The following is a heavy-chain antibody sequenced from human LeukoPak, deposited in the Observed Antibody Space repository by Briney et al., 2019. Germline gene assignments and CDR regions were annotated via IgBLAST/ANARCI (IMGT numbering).Heavy chain of an antibody. Sequence: SETLSLTCSVPGGSISSYYWSWIRQPPGKGLEWIGYIYDSGSTNYNPSLKSRVTISVDTSKNQFSLKLSSVTAADTAVYYCARAEVPYYYYGMDVWGQGTTVTVSS. J-gene: IGHJ6*02. CDR3: ARAEVPYYYYGMDV. CDR1: GGSISSYY. CDR2: IYDSGST. V-gene: IGHV4-59*01.